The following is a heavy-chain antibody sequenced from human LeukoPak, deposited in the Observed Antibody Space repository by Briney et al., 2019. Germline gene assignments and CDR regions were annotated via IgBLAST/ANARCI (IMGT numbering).Heavy chain of an antibody. V-gene: IGHV4-34*01. CDR1: GGSFSGYY. CDR2: INHSGST. CDR3: ARVRSVYYYGSGSYLLDP. D-gene: IGHD3-10*01. Sequence: SETLSLTCAVYGGSFSGYYWSWIRQPPGKGLEWIGEINHSGSTNYNPSLKSRVTISVDTSKNQFSLKLSSVTAADTAVYYYARVRSVYYYGSGSYLLDPWGQGTLVTVSS. J-gene: IGHJ5*02.